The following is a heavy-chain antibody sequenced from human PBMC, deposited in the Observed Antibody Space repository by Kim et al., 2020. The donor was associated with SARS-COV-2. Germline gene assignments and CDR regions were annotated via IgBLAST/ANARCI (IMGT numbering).Heavy chain of an antibody. Sequence: SETLSLTCTVSGYSISSGYYWGWIRQPPGKGLEWIGSIYHSGSTYYNPSLKSRVTISVDTSKNQFSLKLSSVTAADTAVYYCARGYSGSDDAFDIWGQGT. D-gene: IGHD1-26*01. V-gene: IGHV4-38-2*02. CDR1: GYSISSGYY. J-gene: IGHJ3*02. CDR2: IYHSGST. CDR3: ARGYSGSDDAFDI.